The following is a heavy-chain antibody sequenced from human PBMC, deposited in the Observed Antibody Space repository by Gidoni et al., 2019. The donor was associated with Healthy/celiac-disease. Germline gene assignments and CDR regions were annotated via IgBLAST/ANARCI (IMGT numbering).Heavy chain of an antibody. D-gene: IGHD3-3*01. CDR3: AKPFWSGFRWFDP. Sequence: EVQLLESGGGLEQPGGSLRLSCAASGFPFSSYAMRWVRQAPGKGLEWVSAISGSGGSTYYADSVKGRFTISRDNSKNTLYLQMNSLRAEDTAVYYCAKPFWSGFRWFDPWGQGTLVTVSS. CDR2: ISGSGGST. J-gene: IGHJ5*02. CDR1: GFPFSSYA. V-gene: IGHV3-23*01.